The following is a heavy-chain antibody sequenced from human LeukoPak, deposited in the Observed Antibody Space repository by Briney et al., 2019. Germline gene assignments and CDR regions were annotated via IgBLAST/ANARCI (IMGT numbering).Heavy chain of an antibody. D-gene: IGHD2-2*01. Sequence: ASVKVSCKASGGTFSSYAISWVRQAPGQGLEWMGGIIPIFGTANYAQKFQGRVTITADESTSTVYMELSSLRSEDTAVYYCAGVDCSSTSCYSDRVFDYYGSGSYYYYYGMDVWGQGTTVTVSS. CDR1: GGTFSSYA. V-gene: IGHV1-69*13. CDR2: IIPIFGTA. J-gene: IGHJ6*02. CDR3: AGVDCSSTSCYSDRVFDYYGSGSYYYYYGMDV.